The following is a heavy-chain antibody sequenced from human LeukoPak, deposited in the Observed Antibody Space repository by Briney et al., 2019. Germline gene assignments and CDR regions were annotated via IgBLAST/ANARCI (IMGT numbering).Heavy chain of an antibody. CDR1: GFTFSSYA. CDR3: ARGVVVAATSAFDI. D-gene: IGHD2-15*01. CDR2: ISYDGSNK. Sequence: GGSLRLSCAASGFTFSSYAMHWVRQAPGKGLEWVAVISYDGSNKYYADSVKGRFTISRDNSKNTLYLQMNSLRAEDTAVYYCARGVVVAATSAFDIWGQGTMVTVSS. V-gene: IGHV3-30-3*01. J-gene: IGHJ3*02.